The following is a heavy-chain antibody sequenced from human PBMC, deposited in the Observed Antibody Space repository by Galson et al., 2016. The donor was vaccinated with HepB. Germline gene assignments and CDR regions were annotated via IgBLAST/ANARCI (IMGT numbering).Heavy chain of an antibody. Sequence: SLRLSCAASGFTFGRYAMSWVRQAPGKGLEWVSAISGDGGSTYYAGSVQGRFTSSRDRSTNTMYLQMNSLRADDTAVYFCARDRGLLHYYYGMDVWGQGTTVTASS. CDR2: ISGDGGST. D-gene: IGHD4-17*01. V-gene: IGHV3-23*01. CDR1: GFTFGRYA. J-gene: IGHJ6*02. CDR3: ARDRGLLHYYYGMDV.